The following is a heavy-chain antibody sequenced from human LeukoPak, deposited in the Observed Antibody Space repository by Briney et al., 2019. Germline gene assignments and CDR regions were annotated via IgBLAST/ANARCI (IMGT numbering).Heavy chain of an antibody. CDR2: FDPEDGET. CDR1: GYTLTELS. D-gene: IGHD2-2*01. J-gene: IGHJ3*02. Sequence: ASVKVSCKVSGYTLTELSMHWVRQAPGKGLEWMGGFDPEDGETIYAQKFQGRVTMTEGTSTDTAYMELSSLRSEDTAVYYCALTSCYRGCAFDIWGQGTMVTVSS. V-gene: IGHV1-24*01. CDR3: ALTSCYRGCAFDI.